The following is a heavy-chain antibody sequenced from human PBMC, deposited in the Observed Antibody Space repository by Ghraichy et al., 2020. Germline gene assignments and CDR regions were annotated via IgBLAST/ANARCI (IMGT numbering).Heavy chain of an antibody. CDR2: INILESEK. V-gene: IGHV3-7*03. D-gene: IGHD4-11*01. CDR1: GFSFRNYW. J-gene: IGHJ3*02. CDR3: GRGGPDNSNYAVDI. Sequence: GASLNISCAASGFSFRNYWMTWVRQAPGKGLEWVANINILESEKYYVGSVKGRFIISRDNARNSLYLQMNSLRAEDTALYYCGRGGPDNSNYAVDIWGQGTMVTVSS.